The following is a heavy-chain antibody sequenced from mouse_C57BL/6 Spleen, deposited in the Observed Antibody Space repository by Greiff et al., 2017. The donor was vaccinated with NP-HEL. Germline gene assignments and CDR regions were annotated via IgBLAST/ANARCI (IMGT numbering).Heavy chain of an antibody. CDR1: GYTFTSYW. D-gene: IGHD3-2*02. V-gene: IGHV1-52*01. Sequence: VQLQQPGAELVRPGSSVKLSCKASGYTFTSYWMHWVKQRPIQGLEWIGNIDPSDSETHYNQKFKDKATLTVDKSSSTAYMQLSSLTSEDSAVYYCARPHSSGNFDYWGQGTTLTVSS. J-gene: IGHJ2*01. CDR2: IDPSDSET. CDR3: ARPHSSGNFDY.